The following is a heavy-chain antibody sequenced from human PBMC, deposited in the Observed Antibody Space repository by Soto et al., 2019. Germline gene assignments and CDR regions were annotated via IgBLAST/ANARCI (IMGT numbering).Heavy chain of an antibody. CDR2: IKQDGNEI. Sequence: EVQLVESGGGLVQPGGSLRLSCTASGFTFSTYWMSWVRQAPGKGLEWVANIKQDGNEIHYVDSVKGRFTISRDNAKNSLSLHMDSLRDEDTAVYYWARDAGDEGLSWYYFDHWGQGTLVTVSA. V-gene: IGHV3-7*05. D-gene: IGHD3-10*01. CDR3: ARDAGDEGLSWYYFDH. CDR1: GFTFSTYW. J-gene: IGHJ4*02.